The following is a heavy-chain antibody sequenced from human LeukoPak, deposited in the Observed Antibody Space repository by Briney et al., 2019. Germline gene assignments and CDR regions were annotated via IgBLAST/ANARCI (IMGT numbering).Heavy chain of an antibody. J-gene: IGHJ3*02. D-gene: IGHD3-9*01. CDR1: GYTFTSYG. V-gene: IGHV1-18*01. CDR2: ISAYNGNT. CDR3: ARGQLGYDILTGYYNDAFDI. Sequence: GASVKVSCKASGYTFTSYGISWVRQAPGQGLEWMGWISAYNGNTNYAQKLQGRVTMTTDTSTSTAYMELRSLRSDDTAVYYCARGQLGYDILTGYYNDAFDIWGQGTMVTVSS.